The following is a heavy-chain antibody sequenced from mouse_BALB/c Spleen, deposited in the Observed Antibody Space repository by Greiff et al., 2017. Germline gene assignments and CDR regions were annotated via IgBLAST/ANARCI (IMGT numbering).Heavy chain of an antibody. Sequence: QVQLQQPGAELVMPGASVKMSCKASGYTFTDYWMHWVKQRPGQGLEWIGAIDTSDSYTSYNQKFKGKATLTVDESSSTAYMQLSSLTSEDSAVCYRARGVANSIDYWGQGTSVTVSS. CDR2: IDTSDSYT. CDR3: ARGVANSIDY. D-gene: IGHD1-1*02. J-gene: IGHJ4*01. V-gene: IGHV1-69*01. CDR1: GYTFTDYW.